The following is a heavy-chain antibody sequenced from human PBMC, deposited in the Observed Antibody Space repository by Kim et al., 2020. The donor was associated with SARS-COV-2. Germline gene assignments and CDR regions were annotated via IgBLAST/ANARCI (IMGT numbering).Heavy chain of an antibody. CDR3: ARRVAAAGRMDV. D-gene: IGHD6-13*01. Sequence: NYNPSLKSRVTISVDTSKNQVSLKLTSVTAADTALYYCARRVAAAGRMDVWGQGTTVTVSS. J-gene: IGHJ6*02. V-gene: IGHV4-59*01.